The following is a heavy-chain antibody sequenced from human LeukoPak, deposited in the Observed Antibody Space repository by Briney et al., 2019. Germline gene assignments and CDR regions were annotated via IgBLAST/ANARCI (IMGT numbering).Heavy chain of an antibody. V-gene: IGHV1-24*01. D-gene: IGHD3-10*01. Sequence: GASVKVSCKVSGYTLTELSMHWVRQAPGKGLEWMGGFDPEDGETIYAQKFQGRVTMTEDTSTDTAYMELSSLRSEDTAVHYCATEPDDLWFGVLPNWGQGTLVTVSS. CDR1: GYTLTELS. CDR2: FDPEDGET. J-gene: IGHJ4*02. CDR3: ATEPDDLWFGVLPN.